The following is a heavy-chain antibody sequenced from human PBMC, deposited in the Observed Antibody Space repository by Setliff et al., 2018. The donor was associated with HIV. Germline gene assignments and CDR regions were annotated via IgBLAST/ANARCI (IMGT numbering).Heavy chain of an antibody. CDR1: GFTFSTYA. Sequence: GGSLRLSCAASGFTFSTYAMHWVRQAPGKGLEWVSVISYDGNNKYYADSVKGRFTISRDNSKNTVFLQMNSLRVEDTALYYCARGVPGICSGGTCYLEYWGQGALVTVSS. V-gene: IGHV3-30-3*01. CDR3: ARGVPGICSGGTCYLEY. CDR2: ISYDGNNK. D-gene: IGHD2-15*01. J-gene: IGHJ4*02.